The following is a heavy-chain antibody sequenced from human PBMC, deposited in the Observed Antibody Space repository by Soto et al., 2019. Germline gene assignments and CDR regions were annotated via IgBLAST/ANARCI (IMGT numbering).Heavy chain of an antibody. D-gene: IGHD3-3*01. CDR1: GFTFSNHG. CDR2: ISYDGRNK. Sequence: QVQSVEFGGGVVQPGTSLRLSCAVSGFTFSNHGMHWVRQAPGKGLEWVAFISYDGRNKDYADSLKGRFTICRDNFKDTMCLIISPRSDDATAVYYSARAREWSRSRYFDSWGQGTLVTVSS. V-gene: IGHV3-33*01. CDR3: ARAREWSRSRYFDS. J-gene: IGHJ4*02.